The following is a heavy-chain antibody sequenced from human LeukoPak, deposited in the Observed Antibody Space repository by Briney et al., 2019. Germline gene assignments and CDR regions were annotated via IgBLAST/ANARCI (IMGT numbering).Heavy chain of an antibody. Sequence: SGGSLTLSCTPSGFPLSSNYMTGVRQPPAKGLEWVAGIYTGGNTDHAVSVQGRFTLSRDNSKTTLYLHMNSLRVEDTAVYYCARGRPPYYFDYWGQGALVTVSS. V-gene: IGHV3-53*01. CDR3: ARGRPPYYFDY. J-gene: IGHJ4*02. CDR1: GFPLSSNY. CDR2: IYTGGNT.